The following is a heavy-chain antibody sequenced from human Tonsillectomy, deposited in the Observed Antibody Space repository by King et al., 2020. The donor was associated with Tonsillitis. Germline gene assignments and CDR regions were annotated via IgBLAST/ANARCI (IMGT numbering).Heavy chain of an antibody. CDR3: ARARGPYYFDY. CDR1: GGSISSYY. J-gene: IGHJ4*02. CDR2: IYYTGST. V-gene: IGHV4-59*01. Sequence: QLQESGPGLVKPSETLSLTCTVSGGSISSYYWSWIRQPPGKGLEWIGYIYYTGSTNYNPPLQSRVTVSVETSKNQFSLQLSSVTAADTAVYYCARARGPYYFDYWGQGTLVTVSS.